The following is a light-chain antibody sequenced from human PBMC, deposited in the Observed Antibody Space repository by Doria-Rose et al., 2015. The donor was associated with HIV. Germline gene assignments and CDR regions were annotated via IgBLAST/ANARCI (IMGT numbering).Light chain of an antibody. J-gene: IGKJ3*01. V-gene: IGKV4-1*01. CDR3: QQYYDTPS. CDR2: WAS. CDR1: QSLLYTSKNY. Sequence: TQSPESLGMSLGERATLNCKSNQSLLYTSKNYLAWYQQKPDQPPKLLMYWASTRQSGVAARFSGSGSGTDFTLTSSSLEAEDVAVYYCQQYYDTPSFGPGTTVDIK.